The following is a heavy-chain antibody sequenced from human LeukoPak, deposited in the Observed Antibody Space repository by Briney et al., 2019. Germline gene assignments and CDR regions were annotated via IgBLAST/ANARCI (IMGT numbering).Heavy chain of an antibody. D-gene: IGHD2-2*01. J-gene: IGHJ4*02. Sequence: GGSLRLSCAASGFPFTNFWMTWVRQAPGNGLEWVANINPDGSGKHYADPVKGRFSISRDNAKKTLYLQMTSLRVEDTGLYYCSSQPAVLDLDLWGQGILVTVSS. CDR3: SSQPAVLDLDL. CDR2: INPDGSGK. V-gene: IGHV3-7*01. CDR1: GFPFTNFW.